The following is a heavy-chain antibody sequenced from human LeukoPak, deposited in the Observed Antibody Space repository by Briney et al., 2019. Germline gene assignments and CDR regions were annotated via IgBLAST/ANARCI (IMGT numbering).Heavy chain of an antibody. CDR3: AHRRSQWPTLDAFDI. CDR1: GFSLSTSGVG. CDR2: IYWDDDK. D-gene: IGHD6-19*01. J-gene: IGHJ3*02. Sequence: SGPTLVNPTQTLTLTCTFSGFSLSTSGVGVGWIRQPPGKALEWLTLIYWDDDKRYSPSLKSRLTITKDTSKNQVVLTMTNMDPVDTATYYCAHRRSQWPTLDAFDIWGQGTMVTVSS. V-gene: IGHV2-5*02.